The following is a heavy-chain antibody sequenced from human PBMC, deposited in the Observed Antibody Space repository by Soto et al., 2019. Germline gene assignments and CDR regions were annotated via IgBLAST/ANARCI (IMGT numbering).Heavy chain of an antibody. CDR2: IYPSDSDT. CDR1: GYNFAGYW. Sequence: PXESLTMSFTGSGYNFAGYWIAWVRQMPGKGLELMGIIYPSDSDTRYRPSFQGQVTISADKSISSAYLQWSSLRASDTAMYYCARGGVSTRTFDYWGQGTQVTVYS. D-gene: IGHD3-3*01. CDR3: ARGGVSTRTFDY. J-gene: IGHJ4*02. V-gene: IGHV5-51*01.